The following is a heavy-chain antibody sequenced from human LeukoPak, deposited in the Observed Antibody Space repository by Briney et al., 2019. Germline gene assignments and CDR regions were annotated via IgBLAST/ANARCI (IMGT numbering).Heavy chain of an antibody. Sequence: GGSLRLSCGASGFNVGSLWMYWVRQVPGKGLEWVSRVSPEGDRSYGKSMKGRFTISRDIVDNTVVLQMNNLRVEDTALYYCVRVLTVMGSGWYGDAFDLWGQGTMVTVSS. V-gene: IGHV3-74*01. J-gene: IGHJ3*01. CDR3: VRVLTVMGSGWYGDAFDL. CDR1: GFNVGSLW. CDR2: VSPEGDR. D-gene: IGHD6-13*01.